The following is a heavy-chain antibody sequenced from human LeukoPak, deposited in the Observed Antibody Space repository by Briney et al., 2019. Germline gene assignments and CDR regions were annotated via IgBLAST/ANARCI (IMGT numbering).Heavy chain of an antibody. D-gene: IGHD6-6*01. CDR3: ARSNIAARRFGLGFYMDV. Sequence: GASVKVSCKASGGTFSSYAISWVRQAPGQGLEWMGGIIPIFGTANYAQKFQSRVTITTDESTSTAYMELSSLRSEDTAVYYCARSNIAARRFGLGFYMDVWGKGTTVTVSS. J-gene: IGHJ6*03. V-gene: IGHV1-69*05. CDR1: GGTFSSYA. CDR2: IIPIFGTA.